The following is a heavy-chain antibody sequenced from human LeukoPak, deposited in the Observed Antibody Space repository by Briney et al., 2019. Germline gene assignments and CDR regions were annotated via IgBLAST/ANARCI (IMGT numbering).Heavy chain of an antibody. CDR2: IYHSGST. CDR3: ARGKAYYDFWSSQGYYFDY. V-gene: IGHV4-38-2*02. J-gene: IGHJ4*02. CDR1: GYSISSGYY. D-gene: IGHD3-3*01. Sequence: PSETLSLTCTVSGYSISSGYYWGWIRQPPGKGLEWIGSIYHSGSTYYNPSLKSRVTISVDTSKNQFSLKLSSVTAADTAVYYCARGKAYYDFWSSQGYYFDYWGQGTLVTVSS.